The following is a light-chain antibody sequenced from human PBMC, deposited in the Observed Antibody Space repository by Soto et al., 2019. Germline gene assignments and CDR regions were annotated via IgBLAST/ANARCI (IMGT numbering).Light chain of an antibody. V-gene: IGKV1-39*01. Sequence: IPMTQSPSSLSASVGDIVTITCRASQSISSYLNWYQQKPGKAPKVMIYAASSLQSGVPSRFSGSGSGTNFSLTISRLQPEDFATYYCQQSYDTPRTFGQGTKVDIK. J-gene: IGKJ1*01. CDR2: AAS. CDR3: QQSYDTPRT. CDR1: QSISSY.